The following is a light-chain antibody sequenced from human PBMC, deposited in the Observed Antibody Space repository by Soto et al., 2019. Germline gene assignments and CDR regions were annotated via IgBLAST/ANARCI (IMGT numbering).Light chain of an antibody. J-gene: IGLJ1*01. CDR1: KNDIGVYDF. CDR2: EVV. CDR3: KSYAGSNTYV. V-gene: IGLV2-8*01. Sequence: QSVLTQPPSASGSPGQSVTISCTGTKNDIGVYDFVSWYHHHPGKAPRLIIYEVVQRPSGVPDRFSGSKSGNTASLTVSGLQAADEADYFCKSYAGSNTYVFGSGTKVT.